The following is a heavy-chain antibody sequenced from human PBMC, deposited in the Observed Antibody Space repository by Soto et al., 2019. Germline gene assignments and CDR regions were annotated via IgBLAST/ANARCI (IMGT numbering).Heavy chain of an antibody. CDR2: ISSSSSTI. D-gene: IGHD4-17*01. Sequence: EVQLVESGGGLVQPGGSLRLSCAASGFTFSSYSMNWVRQAPGKGLEWVSYISSSSSTIYYADSVKGRFTISRDNAKNXXYLQMNSLRAEDTAVYYCARDILGLDYGESGTLDYWGQGTLVTVSS. CDR1: GFTFSSYS. V-gene: IGHV3-48*01. CDR3: ARDILGLDYGESGTLDY. J-gene: IGHJ4*02.